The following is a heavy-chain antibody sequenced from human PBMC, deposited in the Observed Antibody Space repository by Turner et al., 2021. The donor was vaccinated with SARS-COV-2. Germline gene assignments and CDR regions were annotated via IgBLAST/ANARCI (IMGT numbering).Heavy chain of an antibody. V-gene: IGHV3-33*01. CDR3: ARGKEWELSY. CDR2: IWYDGSNK. J-gene: IGHJ4*02. Sequence: QVQLVESGGGVVQPGRSLRLSCAAFGFTFSSYGMHWVRQAPGKGLEWVAVIWYDGSNKYYGDSVKGRFTISRDNSKNTLYLQMNSLRAEDTAVYYCARGKEWELSYWGQGTLVTVSS. CDR1: GFTFSSYG. D-gene: IGHD1-26*01.